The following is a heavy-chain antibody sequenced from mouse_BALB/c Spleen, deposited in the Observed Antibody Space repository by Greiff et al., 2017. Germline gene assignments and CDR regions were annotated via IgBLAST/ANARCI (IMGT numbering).Heavy chain of an antibody. D-gene: IGHD2-3*01. J-gene: IGHJ3*01. V-gene: IGHV5-6-5*01. CDR3: ARVYDGTFAY. CDR2: ISSGGST. Sequence: EVQRVESGGGLVKPGGSLKLSCAASGFTFSSYAMSWVRQTPEKRLEWVASISSGGSTYYPDSVKGRFTISRDNARNILYLQMSSLRSEDTAMYYCARVYDGTFAYWGQGTLVTVSA. CDR1: GFTFSSYA.